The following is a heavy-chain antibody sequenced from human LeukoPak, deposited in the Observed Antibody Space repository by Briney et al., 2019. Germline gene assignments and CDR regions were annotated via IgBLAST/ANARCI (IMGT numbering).Heavy chain of an antibody. CDR2: IYYSGST. CDR3: ARGAGMATISPYYYGMDV. V-gene: IGHV4-39*07. CDR1: GGSISSSSYY. J-gene: IGHJ6*02. D-gene: IGHD5-24*01. Sequence: SETLSLTCTVSGGSISSSSYYWGWIRQPPGKGLEWIGSIYYSGSTYYNPSLKSRVTISVDTSKNQFSLKLSSVTAADTAVYYCARGAGMATISPYYYGMDVWGQGTTVTVSS.